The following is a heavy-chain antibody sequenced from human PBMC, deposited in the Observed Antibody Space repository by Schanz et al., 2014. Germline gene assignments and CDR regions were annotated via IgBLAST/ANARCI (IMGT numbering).Heavy chain of an antibody. CDR2: IWFDGSNK. CDR3: ARDDKRYFDWLSTFDL. V-gene: IGHV3-33*01. Sequence: QVHLVESGGGVVQPGGSLRLSCAASGFIFRTYGMHWVRQAPGKGLEWVAIIWFDGSNKYYADSVKGRFTVSRDNSKNTLYLQLNSLRAEDTAVYYCARDDKRYFDWLSTFDLWGQGTMVAVSS. D-gene: IGHD3-9*01. CDR1: GFIFRTYG. J-gene: IGHJ3*01.